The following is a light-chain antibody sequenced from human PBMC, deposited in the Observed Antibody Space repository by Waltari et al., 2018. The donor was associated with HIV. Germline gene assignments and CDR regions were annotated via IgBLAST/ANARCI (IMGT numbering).Light chain of an antibody. CDR1: SPNLGSNI. CDR3: AAWDDSLNGM. CDR2: TND. J-gene: IGLJ3*02. Sequence: SVLTPPPSVSGTPGPNVTTSCSGTSPNLGSNIVNWYQQLPGPAPKLLTYTNDQRPSGVPDRFSGSKSGTSASLAISGLQSADEADYYCAAWDDSLNGMFGGGTKLTVL. V-gene: IGLV1-44*01.